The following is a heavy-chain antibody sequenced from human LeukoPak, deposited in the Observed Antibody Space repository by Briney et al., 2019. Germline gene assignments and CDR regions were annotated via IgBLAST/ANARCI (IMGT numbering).Heavy chain of an antibody. CDR3: ARSRNPGLWFDP. CDR1: GYTFTNYA. V-gene: IGHV1-3*03. J-gene: IGHJ5*02. D-gene: IGHD1-14*01. CDR2: INAGNGNT. Sequence: ASVKVSCEASGYTFTNYALHWVRQAPGQRLEWMGWINAGNGNTKYSQEFQGRVTITRDTSASTAYMELSSLRSEDMAVYYCARSRNPGLWFDPWGQGTLVTVSS.